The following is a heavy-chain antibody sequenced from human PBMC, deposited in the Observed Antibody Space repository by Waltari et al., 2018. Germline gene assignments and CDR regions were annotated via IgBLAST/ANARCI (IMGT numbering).Heavy chain of an antibody. J-gene: IGHJ4*02. CDR3: ARGGGTYYYDSSGLDFDY. CDR1: GGSISSGGYS. V-gene: IGHV4-30-2*01. Sequence: QLQLQESGSGLVKPSQTLSLTCAVSGGSISSGGYSWSLIRQPPGKGLGRVGYIYTSGSTYDNPSLKSRVTISVDRSKNQFSLKLSSVTAADTAVYYCARGGGTYYYDSSGLDFDYWGQGTLVTVSS. CDR2: IYTSGST. D-gene: IGHD3-22*01.